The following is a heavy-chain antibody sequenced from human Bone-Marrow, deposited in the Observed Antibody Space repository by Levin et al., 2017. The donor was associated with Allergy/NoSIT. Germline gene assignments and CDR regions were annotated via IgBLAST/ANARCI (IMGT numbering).Heavy chain of an antibody. CDR1: GFPFSSHW. Sequence: PGGSLRLSCAASGFPFSSHWMGWVRQAPGKGLDWVAHINQDGSETYYVDSVRGRFTISRDTAKNSLYLQMNSLSAEDTALYYCVRRPNYYGWGQGTLVTVSS. J-gene: IGHJ4*02. CDR3: VRRPNYYG. CDR2: INQDGSET. D-gene: IGHD3-10*01. V-gene: IGHV3-7*01.